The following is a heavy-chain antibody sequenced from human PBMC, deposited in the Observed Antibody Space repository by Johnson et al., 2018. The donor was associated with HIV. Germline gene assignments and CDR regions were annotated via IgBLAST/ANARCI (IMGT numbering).Heavy chain of an antibody. J-gene: IGHJ3*02. CDR2: IYSGGST. Sequence: VQLVESGGGLVQPGGSLRLSCTASGFTVSSNYMSWVRQAPGKGLEWVSVIYSGGSTYYADSVKGRFTISRDNSKNTLYLQMNSLRAEDTAVYYCARGDYGDYGMHAFYIWGQGTMVTVSS. V-gene: IGHV3-66*01. CDR1: GFTVSSNY. CDR3: ARGDYGDYGMHAFYI. D-gene: IGHD4-17*01.